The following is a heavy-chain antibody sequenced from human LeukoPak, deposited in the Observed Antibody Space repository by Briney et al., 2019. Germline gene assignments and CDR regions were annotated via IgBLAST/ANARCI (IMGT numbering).Heavy chain of an antibody. D-gene: IGHD2-15*01. CDR2: IIPILAIA. CDR3: ARVGPYCSGGSCWYDY. V-gene: IGHV1-69*04. CDR1: GGTFSSYV. J-gene: IGHJ4*02. Sequence: ASVKVSCKASGGTFSSYVISWVRQAPGQGLEWMGRIIPILAIANYAQKFQGRVTITADKSTSTAYMELSSLRSEDTAVYYCARVGPYCSGGSCWYDYWGQGTLVTVSS.